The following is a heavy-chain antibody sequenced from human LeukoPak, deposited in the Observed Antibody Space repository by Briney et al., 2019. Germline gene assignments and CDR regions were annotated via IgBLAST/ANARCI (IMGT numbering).Heavy chain of an antibody. V-gene: IGHV3-20*04. CDR3: ARGYCSSTSCYFDY. Sequence: PGGSLRLSCVASGFTFSSYGMHWVRQAPGKGLEWVSGINWNGGSTGYADSVKGRFTISRDNAKNSLYLQMNSLRAEDTALYYCARGYCSSTSCYFDYWGQGTLVTVSS. CDR1: GFTFSSYG. D-gene: IGHD2-2*01. CDR2: INWNGGST. J-gene: IGHJ4*02.